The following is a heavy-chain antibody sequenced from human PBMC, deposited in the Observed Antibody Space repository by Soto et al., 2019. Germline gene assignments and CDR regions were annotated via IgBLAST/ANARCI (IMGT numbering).Heavy chain of an antibody. Sequence: SETLSLTCTVSGGSISSSSYYWGWIRQPPGKGLEWIGSIYYSGSTYYNPSLKSRVTISVDTSKNHFSLKLSSVTAADTAVYYCASGDVLGYDFWSGYYFPNWFDPWGQGTLVTVSS. D-gene: IGHD3-3*01. V-gene: IGHV4-39*01. J-gene: IGHJ5*02. CDR1: GGSISSSSYY. CDR3: ASGDVLGYDFWSGYYFPNWFDP. CDR2: IYYSGST.